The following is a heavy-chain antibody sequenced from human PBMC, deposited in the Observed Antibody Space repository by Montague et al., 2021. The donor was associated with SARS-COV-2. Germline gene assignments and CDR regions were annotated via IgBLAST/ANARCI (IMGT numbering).Heavy chain of an antibody. CDR1: GDSISGYY. CDR3: AKYVYGHKSLDY. D-gene: IGHD3-16*02. Sequence: SETLSLICTVSGDSISGYYWSWIRQSPGKGLDWIGWIHYTGSTAYNPSLRSRVTISVDTSRNQFSLNLNSVTAADTAVYYCAKYVYGHKSLDYWGQGTLVTVSS. CDR2: IHYTGST. V-gene: IGHV4-59*13. J-gene: IGHJ4*02.